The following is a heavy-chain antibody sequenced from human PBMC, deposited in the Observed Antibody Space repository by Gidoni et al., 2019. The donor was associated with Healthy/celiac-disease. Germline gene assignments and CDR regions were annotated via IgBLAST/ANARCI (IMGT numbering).Heavy chain of an antibody. CDR2: ISSSGRTI. CDR3: ARAMIEELNWFDP. CDR1: GFTFSDYY. J-gene: IGHJ5*02. Sequence: QVQLVESGGGLVKPGGSLRLSCAASGFTFSDYYMCWIGQAPGKGLGWVSYISSSGRTIYYADSVKGRSTISRDNAKNSLYLQMNSLRAEDTAVYYCARAMIEELNWFDPWGQGTLVTVSS. D-gene: IGHD3-22*01. V-gene: IGHV3-11*01.